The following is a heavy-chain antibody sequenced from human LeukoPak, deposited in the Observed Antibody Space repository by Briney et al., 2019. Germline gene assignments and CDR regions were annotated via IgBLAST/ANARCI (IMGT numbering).Heavy chain of an antibody. V-gene: IGHV4-39*02. Sequence: SETLSLTCTVSGGSISSSSYYWGWIRQPPGTGLEWIGSIYYSGSTYYNPSLKSRVTISVDTSKNQFSLKLSSVTAADTAVYYCAREATIVATTERGFDYWGQGTLVTVSS. CDR2: IYYSGST. CDR3: AREATIVATTERGFDY. CDR1: GGSISSSSYY. J-gene: IGHJ4*02. D-gene: IGHD5-12*01.